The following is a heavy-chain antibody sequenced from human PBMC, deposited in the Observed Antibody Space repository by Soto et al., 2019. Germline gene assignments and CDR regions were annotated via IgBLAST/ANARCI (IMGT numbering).Heavy chain of an antibody. Sequence: ASVKVSCKASGYTFTNYAMHWVRQAPGQRLEWMGWINAGNGNTKYSQKFQGRVTITRDTSASTAYMELSSLRSEDTAVYYCARSVGGSNVNFDYWGQGTLVTVSS. J-gene: IGHJ4*02. D-gene: IGHD3-10*01. V-gene: IGHV1-3*01. CDR3: ARSVGGSNVNFDY. CDR2: INAGNGNT. CDR1: GYTFTNYA.